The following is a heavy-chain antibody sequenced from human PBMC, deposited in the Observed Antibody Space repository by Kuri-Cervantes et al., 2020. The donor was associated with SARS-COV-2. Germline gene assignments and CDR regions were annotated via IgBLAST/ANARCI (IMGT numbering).Heavy chain of an antibody. CDR1: GFTFSSYG. CDR2: IRYDGSNK. CDR3: ARDRYNSSCFDY. J-gene: IGHJ4*02. D-gene: IGHD6-13*01. Sequence: GESLKISCAGSGFTFSSYGMHWVRQAPGKGLEWLAFIRYDGSNKYYADSVKGRFTIPRNNSKNTLYLQMNSLRAEDTAVYYCARDRYNSSCFDYWGQGTLVTVSS. V-gene: IGHV3-30*02.